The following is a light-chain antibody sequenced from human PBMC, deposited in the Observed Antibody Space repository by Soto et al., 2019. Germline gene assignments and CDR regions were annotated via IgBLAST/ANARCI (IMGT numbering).Light chain of an antibody. CDR1: QSISSY. CDR2: AAS. Sequence: DIQMTQSPSSLSASVGDRVTITCRASQSISSYLNWYQQKPGKAPKLLIYAASSLQSGVPSRFSGSGSGTDFTLTISSLQPEDFGVYYCQQHDNRPPWTFGQGTKVDIK. V-gene: IGKV1-39*01. CDR3: QQHDNRPPWT. J-gene: IGKJ1*01.